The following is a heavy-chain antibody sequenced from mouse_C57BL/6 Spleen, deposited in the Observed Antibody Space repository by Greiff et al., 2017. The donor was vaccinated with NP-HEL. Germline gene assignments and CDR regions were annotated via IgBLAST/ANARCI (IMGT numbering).Heavy chain of an antibody. Sequence: VQLKQPGTELVKPGASVKLSCKASGYTFTSYWMHWVKQRPGQGLEWIGNINPSNGGTNYNEKFKSKATLTVDKSSSTAYMQLSSLTSEDSAVYYCAREGVYDGYYSYAMDYWGQGTSVTVSS. J-gene: IGHJ4*01. V-gene: IGHV1-53*01. CDR2: INPSNGGT. D-gene: IGHD2-3*01. CDR3: AREGVYDGYYSYAMDY. CDR1: GYTFTSYW.